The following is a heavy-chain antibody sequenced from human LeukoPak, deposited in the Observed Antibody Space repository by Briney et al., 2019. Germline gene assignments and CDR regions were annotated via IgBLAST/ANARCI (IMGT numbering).Heavy chain of an antibody. J-gene: IGHJ4*02. Sequence: SGPTLVNPTQTLTLTCTFSGFSLSTSGVGVGWIRQPPGKALEWLALIYWDDDKRYRPSLKSRLTITKDTSKNQVVLTMTNMDPLDTATYYCAHRIGYSNGYYFDYWGQGTLVTVSS. CDR1: GFSLSTSGVG. V-gene: IGHV2-5*02. D-gene: IGHD4-11*01. CDR3: AHRIGYSNGYYFDY. CDR2: IYWDDDK.